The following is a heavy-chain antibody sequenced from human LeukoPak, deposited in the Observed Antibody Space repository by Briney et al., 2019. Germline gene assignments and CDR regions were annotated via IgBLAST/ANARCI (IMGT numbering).Heavy chain of an antibody. CDR3: ARAAYYYDSSGYPDY. D-gene: IGHD3-22*01. J-gene: IGHJ4*02. V-gene: IGHV1-2*02. Sequence: ASATVSCTASGYTFTGYYMHWVRQAPGQGLEWMGWINPNSGGTNYAQKFQGRVTMTRDTSISTAYMELSRLRSDDTAVYYCARAAYYYDSSGYPDYWGQGTLVTVSS. CDR2: INPNSGGT. CDR1: GYTFTGYY.